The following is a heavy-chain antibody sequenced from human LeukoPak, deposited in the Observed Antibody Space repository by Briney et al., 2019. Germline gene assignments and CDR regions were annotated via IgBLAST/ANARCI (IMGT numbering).Heavy chain of an antibody. CDR2: INGDGSSV. CDR3: ARDEVGATPIDY. D-gene: IGHD1-26*01. Sequence: GGSLRLSCAASGFTFSSYAMSWVRQAPGKGLEWVSNINGDGSSVGYADSVKGRFAVSRDNAKNTLYLHMSSLRAEDTAVYYCARDEVGATPIDYWGQGTLVTVSS. V-gene: IGHV3-74*01. J-gene: IGHJ4*02. CDR1: GFTFSSYA.